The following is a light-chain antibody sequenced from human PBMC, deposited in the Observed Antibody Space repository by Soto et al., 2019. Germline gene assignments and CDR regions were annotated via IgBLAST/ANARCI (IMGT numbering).Light chain of an antibody. CDR3: QQYGSTPRT. V-gene: IGKV3-20*01. CDR1: QSVSSSN. Sequence: EIVLTQSPGTLSLSPGERATLSCRASQSVSSSNLAWYQQKPGQAPRLLIYGASSRATGIPDRFSGSGSGTDFTLTISRLESEDFAVYYCQQYGSTPRTFGQGTKVKIK. CDR2: GAS. J-gene: IGKJ1*01.